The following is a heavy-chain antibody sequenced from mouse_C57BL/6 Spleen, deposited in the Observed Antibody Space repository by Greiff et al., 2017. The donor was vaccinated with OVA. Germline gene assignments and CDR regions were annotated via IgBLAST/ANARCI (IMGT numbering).Heavy chain of an antibody. CDR2: IWSGGST. D-gene: IGHD2-3*01. V-gene: IGHV2-2*01. CDR1: GFSLTSYG. Sequence: VMLVESGPGLVQPSQSLSITCTVSGFSLTSYGVHWVRQSPGKGLEWLGVIWSGGSTDYNAAFISRLSISKDNSKSQVFFKMNSLQADDTAIYYCATLDGPYAMDYWGQGTSVTVSS. J-gene: IGHJ4*01. CDR3: ATLDGPYAMDY.